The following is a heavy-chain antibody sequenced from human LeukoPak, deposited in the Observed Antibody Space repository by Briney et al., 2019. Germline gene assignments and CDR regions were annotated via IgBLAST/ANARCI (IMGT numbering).Heavy chain of an antibody. Sequence: GSLRLSCAASGFTFSSYWMSWVRQAPGKGLEWVANIKQDGSEKYYVDSVKGRFTISRDNAKNSLYLQMNSLRAEDTAVYYCARDRMNDFWSGYRSHNWFDPWGQGTLVTVSS. D-gene: IGHD3-3*01. J-gene: IGHJ5*02. V-gene: IGHV3-7*01. CDR1: GFTFSSYW. CDR3: ARDRMNDFWSGYRSHNWFDP. CDR2: IKQDGSEK.